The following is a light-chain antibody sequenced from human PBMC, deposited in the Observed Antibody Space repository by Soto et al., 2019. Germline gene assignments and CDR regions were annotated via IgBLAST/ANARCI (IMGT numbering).Light chain of an antibody. CDR1: SSDVGSYDY. Sequence: QSALTQPASVSGSPGQSITISCTGTSSDVGSYDYVSWYQQHPGKAPKLMIYDVSNRPSGVSNRFSGSKSGNTASLTISGLQAEDEADYYCSSYTASHTYVFGTMTKLTVL. CDR2: DVS. V-gene: IGLV2-14*03. J-gene: IGLJ1*01. CDR3: SSYTASHTYV.